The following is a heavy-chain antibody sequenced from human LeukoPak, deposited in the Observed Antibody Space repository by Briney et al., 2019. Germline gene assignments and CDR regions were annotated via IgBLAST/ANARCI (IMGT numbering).Heavy chain of an antibody. CDR1: GGSISSSSYY. V-gene: IGHV4-39*07. D-gene: IGHD3-16*01. Sequence: PSETLSLTCTVSGGSISSSSYYWGWIRQPPGKGLEWIGSIYYSGSTNYNPSLKSRVTISVDTSKNQFSLKLSSVTAADTAVYYCARVGTRGTVHWGQGTLDTVSS. CDR3: ARVGTRGTVH. CDR2: IYYSGST. J-gene: IGHJ4*02.